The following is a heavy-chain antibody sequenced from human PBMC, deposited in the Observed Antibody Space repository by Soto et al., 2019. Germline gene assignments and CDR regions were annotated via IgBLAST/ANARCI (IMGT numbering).Heavy chain of an antibody. CDR2: IYYIGRT. Sequence: QVQLQESGPGLVKPSQTLSLTCTVSGGSISSGGYYWNWIHQHPAKGLEWIGYIYYIGRTYYNPSLKSRVTISLDTSKNQFSLRLSSVTAADTAVYYCARSVFPWGQGTLVTVSS. V-gene: IGHV4-31*03. CDR3: ARSVFP. CDR1: GGSISSGGYY. J-gene: IGHJ5*02.